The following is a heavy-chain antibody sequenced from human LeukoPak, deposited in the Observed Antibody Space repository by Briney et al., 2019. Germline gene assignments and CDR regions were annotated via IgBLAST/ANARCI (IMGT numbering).Heavy chain of an antibody. CDR2: IYSGGST. CDR1: GFTVSSNY. V-gene: IGHV3-53*01. J-gene: IGHJ4*02. D-gene: IGHD5-18*01. CDR3: ARDRPPYSYGSFDY. Sequence: GGSLRLSCAASGFTVSSNYMSWVRQAPGKGLEWVSVIYSGGSTYYADSVKGRFTISRDNSKNTLYLQMNSLRAEDTAVYYCARDRPPYSYGSFDYWGQGTLVTVSS.